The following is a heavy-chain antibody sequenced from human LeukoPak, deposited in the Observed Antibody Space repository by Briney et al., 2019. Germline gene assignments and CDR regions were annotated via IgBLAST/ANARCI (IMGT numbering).Heavy chain of an antibody. J-gene: IGHJ4*02. D-gene: IGHD4-17*01. CDR3: ARIYGDYAVGYFDY. V-gene: IGHV4-34*01. CDR1: GGSFSGYY. CDR2: INHSGST. Sequence: SETLSLTCAVYGGSFSGYYWSWIRQPPGKGLEWIGEINHSGSTNYNPSLKSRVTISVDTSKNQFSLKLSSVTAADTAVYYCARIYGDYAVGYFDYWGQGTLVTVSS.